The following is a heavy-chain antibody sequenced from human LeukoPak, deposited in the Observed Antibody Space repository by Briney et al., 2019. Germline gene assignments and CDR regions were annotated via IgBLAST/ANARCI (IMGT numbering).Heavy chain of an antibody. CDR3: ARDFSPDTVARDY. Sequence: ASVKVSCKASGYTFTSYGISWVRQAPGQGLEWMGWINPNSGGTNYAQKFQGRVTMTRDTSISTAYMELSRLRSDDTAVYYCARDFSPDTVARDYWGQGTLVTVSS. CDR1: GYTFTSYG. V-gene: IGHV1-2*02. J-gene: IGHJ4*02. CDR2: INPNSGGT. D-gene: IGHD4-23*01.